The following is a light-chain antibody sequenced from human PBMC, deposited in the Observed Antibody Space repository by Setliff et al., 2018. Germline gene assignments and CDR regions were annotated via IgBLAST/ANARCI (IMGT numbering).Light chain of an antibody. J-gene: IGLJ1*01. CDR2: EVS. V-gene: IGLV2-14*01. CDR3: CSHASSSPYV. Sequence: QSVLAQPASVSGSPGQSITISCSGTSSDIGAYNSVSWYQQHPGKAPRVIIYEVSDRPSGVSNRFSGSKSDNTASLTISGLQAEDEADYYCCSHASSSPYVFGTGTKGTVL. CDR1: SSDIGAYNS.